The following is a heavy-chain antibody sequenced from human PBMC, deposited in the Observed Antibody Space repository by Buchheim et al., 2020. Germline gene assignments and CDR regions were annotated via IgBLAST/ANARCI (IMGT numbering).Heavy chain of an antibody. CDR3: MSSSWSWFDP. CDR1: GFTFGDYA. Sequence: EVQLVESGGGLVQPGRSLRLSCTASGFTFGDYAMSWFRQAPGKGLEWIGFIRSKSYGGTTEYAASVRGRFTISRDDSTRIPYLQMNSLKTEDTAVYHCMSSSWSWFDPWGQGTL. CDR2: IRSKSYGGTT. J-gene: IGHJ5*02. V-gene: IGHV3-49*03. D-gene: IGHD2-15*01.